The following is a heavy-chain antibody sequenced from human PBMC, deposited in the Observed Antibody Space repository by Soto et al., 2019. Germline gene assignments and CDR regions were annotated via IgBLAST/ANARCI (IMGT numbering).Heavy chain of an antibody. V-gene: IGHV3-53*01. Sequence: LRLSCAASGFTVRSNYMTWVRQAPGKGLEWVSIINTYGSTYYADSVKGRFTISRDTSKMFLQMNSLRAEDTAVYYCATRTGPYYYAMNVWGQATTVTVS. D-gene: IGHD4-17*01. CDR1: GFTVRSNY. CDR2: INTYGST. J-gene: IGHJ6*02. CDR3: ATRTGPYYYAMNV.